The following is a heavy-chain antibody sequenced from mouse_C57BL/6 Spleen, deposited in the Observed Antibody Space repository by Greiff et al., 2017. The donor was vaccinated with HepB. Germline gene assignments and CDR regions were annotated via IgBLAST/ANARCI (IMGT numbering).Heavy chain of an antibody. D-gene: IGHD2-4*01. V-gene: IGHV5-4*01. J-gene: IGHJ1*03. Sequence: EVQVVESGGGLVKPGWSLKLSCAASGFTFSSYAMSWVRQTPEKRLEWVANISDGGSYTYYPDNVKGRFTISRDNDKNNRYLQMRHLRSEDAAMYYCARGDYDGRYVDVWATGTTPTVSS. CDR3: ARGDYDGRYVDV. CDR2: ISDGGSYT. CDR1: GFTFSSYA.